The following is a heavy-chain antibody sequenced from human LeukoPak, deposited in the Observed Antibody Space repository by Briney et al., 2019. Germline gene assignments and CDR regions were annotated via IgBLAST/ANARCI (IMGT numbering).Heavy chain of an antibody. CDR2: IYPGDSDT. D-gene: IGHD3-9*01. V-gene: IGHV5-51*01. CDR1: GYTFTNYW. CDR3: FSNFDWYYH. Sequence: GSLKISFKVSGYTFTNYWIGWVRQMPGKGLEWMGIIYPGDSDTKYSPSFQGQVTISADKSITTAYLQWSSLRASDTAMYYCFSNFDWYYHWGQGTLVTVSS. J-gene: IGHJ5*02.